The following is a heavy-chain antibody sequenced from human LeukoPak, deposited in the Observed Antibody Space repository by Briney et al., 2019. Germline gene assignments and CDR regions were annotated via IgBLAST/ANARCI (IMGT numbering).Heavy chain of an antibody. D-gene: IGHD3-16*02. CDR2: IIPIFGTA. J-gene: IGHJ4*02. CDR3: ARGGYYDYVWGSYRYYYFDY. Sequence: SVKVSCKASGGTFSSYAISWVRQAPGQGLEWMGGIIPIFGTANHAQKFQGRVTITADKSTSTAYMELSSLRSEDTAVYYCARGGYYDYVWGSYRYYYFDYWGQGTLVTVSS. V-gene: IGHV1-69*06. CDR1: GGTFSSYA.